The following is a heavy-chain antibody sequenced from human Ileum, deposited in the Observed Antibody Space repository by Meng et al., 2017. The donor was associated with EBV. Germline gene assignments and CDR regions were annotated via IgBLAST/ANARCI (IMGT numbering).Heavy chain of an antibody. CDR3: AGDPHSGSPH. D-gene: IGHD1-26*01. V-gene: IGHV4-61*01. J-gene: IGHJ4*02. CDR2: MSYSGST. Sequence: VQLRGSGPGRVRPSETLSLSCTGSGGSVSSAHSFWTWIRQPPGKGLEWIGYMSYSGSTNYSPPLESRVTISVDTSKNQFSLKLSSVTAADTAVYYCAGDPHSGSPHWGQGTLVTVSS. CDR1: GGSVSSAHSF.